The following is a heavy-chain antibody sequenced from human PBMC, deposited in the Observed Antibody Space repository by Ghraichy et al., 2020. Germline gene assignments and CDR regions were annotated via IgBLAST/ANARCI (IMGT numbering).Heavy chain of an antibody. V-gene: IGHV3-21*01. CDR1: GFTFSSYS. CDR3: ARLGDVVRVTGGGEYYFDY. J-gene: IGHJ4*02. D-gene: IGHD1-20*01. CDR2: ISSSSSYI. Sequence: GGSLRLSCAASGFTFSSYSMNWVRQAPGKGLEWVSSISSSSSYIYYADSVKGRFTISRDNAKNSLYLQMNSLRAEDTAVYYCARLGDVVRVTGGGEYYFDYWGQGTLVTVSS.